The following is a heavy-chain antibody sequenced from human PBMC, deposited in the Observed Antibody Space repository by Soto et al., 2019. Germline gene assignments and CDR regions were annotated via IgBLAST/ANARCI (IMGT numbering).Heavy chain of an antibody. CDR1: GFTFSSYG. D-gene: IGHD2-21*02. CDR3: AKDKVPVVVTAPFDY. CDR2: ISYDGSNK. V-gene: IGHV3-30*18. J-gene: IGHJ4*02. Sequence: QVQLVESGGGVVQPGRSLRLSCAASGFTFSSYGMHWVRQAPGKGLEWVAVISYDGSNKYYADSVKGRFTISRDNSKNTLYLQMNSLRAEDTAVYYCAKDKVPVVVTAPFDYWGQGGLVTVSS.